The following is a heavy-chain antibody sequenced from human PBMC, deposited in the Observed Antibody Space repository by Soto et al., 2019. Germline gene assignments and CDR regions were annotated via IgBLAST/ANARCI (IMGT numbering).Heavy chain of an antibody. Sequence: QVQLVQSGAEVKKPGSSVKVSCKASGGTFSSYTISWVRQAPGQGLEWMGRIIPILGIANYAQKFQGRVTITADKSTSTAYMELSSLRSEDTAVYYCARTPNYYDSSGSEAAFDYWGQGTLVTVSS. V-gene: IGHV1-69*02. CDR1: GGTFSSYT. CDR3: ARTPNYYDSSGSEAAFDY. D-gene: IGHD3-22*01. CDR2: IIPILGIA. J-gene: IGHJ4*02.